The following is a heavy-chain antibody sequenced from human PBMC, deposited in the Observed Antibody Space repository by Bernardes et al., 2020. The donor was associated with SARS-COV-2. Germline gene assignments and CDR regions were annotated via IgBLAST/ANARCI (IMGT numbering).Heavy chain of an antibody. Sequence: GGSLRLSCAASGFTFSSYAMSWVRQAPGKGLEWVSAISGSGGSTYYADSVKGRFTISRDNSKNTLYLQMNSLRAEDTAVYYCAKDGRIVGATGWFDPWGQGTLVTVSS. D-gene: IGHD1-26*01. CDR3: AKDGRIVGATGWFDP. CDR2: ISGSGGST. J-gene: IGHJ5*02. V-gene: IGHV3-23*01. CDR1: GFTFSSYA.